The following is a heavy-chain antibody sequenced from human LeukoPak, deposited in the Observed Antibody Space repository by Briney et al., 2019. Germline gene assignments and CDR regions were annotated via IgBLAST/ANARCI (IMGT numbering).Heavy chain of an antibody. CDR2: IYYSGST. Sequence: SETLSLTCTASGGSISSYYWSWIRQPPGKGLEWISYIYYSGSTNYNPSLKSRVTISVDTSKNQFSLKLSSVTAADTAVYYCARVGGSSPYYYYYYYMDVWGKGTTVTVSS. V-gene: IGHV4-59*01. J-gene: IGHJ6*03. CDR1: GGSISSYY. CDR3: ARVGGSSPYYYYYYYMDV. D-gene: IGHD1-26*01.